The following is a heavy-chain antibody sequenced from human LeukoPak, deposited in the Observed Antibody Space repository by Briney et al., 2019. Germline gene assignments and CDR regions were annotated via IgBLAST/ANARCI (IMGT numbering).Heavy chain of an antibody. CDR2: IYYSGST. V-gene: IGHV4-59*01. Sequence: SETLSLTCTVSGGSISSYYWSWIRQPPGKGLEWIGYIYYSGSTNYNPSLKSRVTISVDTSKNQFSLKLSSVTAADTAVYYCASYSSGWYGNSAFDIWGQGTMVTVSS. D-gene: IGHD6-19*01. CDR3: ASYSSGWYGNSAFDI. J-gene: IGHJ3*02. CDR1: GGSISSYY.